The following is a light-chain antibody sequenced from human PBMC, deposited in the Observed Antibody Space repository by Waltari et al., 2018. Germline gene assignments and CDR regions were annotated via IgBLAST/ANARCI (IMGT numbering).Light chain of an antibody. J-gene: IGKJ2*01. CDR2: DAA. CDR1: QSVGIY. Sequence: EIVLTQSPATLSLSPGERATLSCRASQSVGIYLAWFQHKLGQPPRLLIYDAANRATGIPARFSGSGSGTDFTLTISSLEAEDFALYDCQQRNNWPPENTFGQGTKLEMK. CDR3: QQRNNWPPENT. V-gene: IGKV3-11*01.